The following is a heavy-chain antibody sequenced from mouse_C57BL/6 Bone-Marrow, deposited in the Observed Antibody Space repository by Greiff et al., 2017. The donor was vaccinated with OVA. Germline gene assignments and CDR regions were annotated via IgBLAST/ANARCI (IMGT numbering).Heavy chain of an antibody. Sequence: QVQLQQPGAELVKPGASVKMSCKASGYTFTSYWITWVKQRPGQGLEWIGDIYPGSGSTNYNEKFKSKATLTEDTSSSTAYMQLSSLTSEDSAVYYCASPLITTVTYLDVWGTGTTVTVSA. CDR2: IYPGSGST. J-gene: IGHJ1*03. D-gene: IGHD1-1*01. CDR1: GYTFTSYW. CDR3: ASPLITTVTYLDV. V-gene: IGHV1-55*01.